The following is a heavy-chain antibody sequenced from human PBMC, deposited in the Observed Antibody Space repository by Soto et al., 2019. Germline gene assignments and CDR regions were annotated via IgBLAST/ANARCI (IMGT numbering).Heavy chain of an antibody. Sequence: EVQLVESGGGLVQPGGSLRLSCAASGFTFSTYSMNWVRQAPGKGLEWVSYISSSSITIYYGDSVKGRFTISRDNAKNSLYLPMNSLRDEDTAVYYCAREINDSVWGSYRYPLDYWGQGALVTVSS. D-gene: IGHD3-16*02. V-gene: IGHV3-48*02. CDR1: GFTFSTYS. CDR3: AREINDSVWGSYRYPLDY. J-gene: IGHJ4*02. CDR2: ISSSSITI.